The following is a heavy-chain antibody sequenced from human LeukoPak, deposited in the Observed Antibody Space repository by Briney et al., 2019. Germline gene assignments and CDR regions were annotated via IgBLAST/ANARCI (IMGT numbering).Heavy chain of an antibody. V-gene: IGHV4-59*01. J-gene: IGHJ4*02. CDR2: VYYSGST. CDR1: GGSFSGYS. D-gene: IGHD3-3*01. CDR3: ARSYYDVWSGYNHPYYFDY. Sequence: SETLSLTCAVYGGSFSGYSWNWIRQPPGKGLEWIGYVYYSGSTNYNPSLRSRVTISVDTSKNQFSLKLTSVTAADTAVYYCARSYYDVWSGYNHPYYFDYWGQGTLVTVSS.